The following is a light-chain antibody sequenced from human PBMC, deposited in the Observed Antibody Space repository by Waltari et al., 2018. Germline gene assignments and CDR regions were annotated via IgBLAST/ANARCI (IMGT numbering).Light chain of an antibody. CDR2: GAS. J-gene: IGKJ1*01. CDR1: QSIGRS. V-gene: IGKV3-20*01. Sequence: EIMLTQSPDTLSLSPGERATLSCRTSQSIGRSLAWYQQKPGQAPMLLIYGASSRATDIPDRFSGSGSGTDFSLTINRLEPEDSALYYCQHYVRLPVTFGQGTKVEIK. CDR3: QHYVRLPVT.